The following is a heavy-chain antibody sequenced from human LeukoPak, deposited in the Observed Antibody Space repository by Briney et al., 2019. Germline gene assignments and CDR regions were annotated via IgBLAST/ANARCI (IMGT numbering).Heavy chain of an antibody. Sequence: GGSLRLSCAASGFTFSSYAMTWVRQAPGEGLEWVSAISGGNTYYADSVKGRFTISRDNSKNTLYLQMNSLRAEDTAVYYCAKGGAEAGTLYLEYWGQGTLVTVSS. CDR2: ISGGNT. V-gene: IGHV3-23*01. D-gene: IGHD6-13*01. CDR3: AKGGAEAGTLYLEY. J-gene: IGHJ4*02. CDR1: GFTFSSYA.